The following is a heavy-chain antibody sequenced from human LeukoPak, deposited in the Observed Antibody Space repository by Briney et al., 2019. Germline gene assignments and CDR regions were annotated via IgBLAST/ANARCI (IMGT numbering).Heavy chain of an antibody. D-gene: IGHD3-9*01. CDR1: GGTFSSYA. Sequence: GSSVKVSCKASGGTFSSYAISWVRQAPGQGLEWMGGIIPIFGTANYAQKFQGRVTITADESTSTAYMELSSLRSEDTAVYYCARENVDILTGYSYNWFDPWGQGTLVTVSS. CDR3: ARENVDILTGYSYNWFDP. V-gene: IGHV1-69*01. CDR2: IIPIFGTA. J-gene: IGHJ5*02.